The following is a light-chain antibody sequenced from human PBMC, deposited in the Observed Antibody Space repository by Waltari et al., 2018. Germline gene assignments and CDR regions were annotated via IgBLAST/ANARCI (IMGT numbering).Light chain of an antibody. CDR3: SSYAGSNSFV. V-gene: IGLV2-8*01. J-gene: IGLJ1*01. CDR2: EVN. Sequence: QSALTQSPSASGSPGQSVTISCTGTSSDVGGYNYVSWYQQHPGKAPKLMIYEVNKRPSGVPDRFSGSKSGNTASLTVSGLQAEDEADYYCSSYAGSNSFVFGTGTKVTVL. CDR1: SSDVGGYNY.